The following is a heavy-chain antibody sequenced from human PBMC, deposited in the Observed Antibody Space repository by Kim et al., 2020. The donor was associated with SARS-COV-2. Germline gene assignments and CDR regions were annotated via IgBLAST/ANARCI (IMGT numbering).Heavy chain of an antibody. J-gene: IGHJ4*02. CDR3: ASSFGNYFDY. V-gene: IGHV3-72*01. Sequence: GGSLRLSCAASGFTFSDHYMDWVRQAPGKGLEWVGRTRNKANSYTTEYAASVKGRFTISRDDSKNSFYLQMNSLKTEDTAVYYCASSFGNYFDYWGQGTLVTVSS. CDR1: GFTFSDHY. D-gene: IGHD3-10*01. CDR2: TRNKANSYTT.